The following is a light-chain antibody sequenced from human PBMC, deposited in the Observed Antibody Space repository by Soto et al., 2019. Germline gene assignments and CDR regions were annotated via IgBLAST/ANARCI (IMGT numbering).Light chain of an antibody. V-gene: IGKV1-39*01. CDR3: QQSYSIPYT. CDR1: KSISSN. Sequence: DIQMTQSASSLSASVGDRVTITCRASKSISSNLNWHQQKPGKATKVLIYSASSLQSGVPSRFSGSGSGTDFTLTISSLQPEDFATYYCQQSYSIPYTFGQGTKLEIK. J-gene: IGKJ2*01. CDR2: SAS.